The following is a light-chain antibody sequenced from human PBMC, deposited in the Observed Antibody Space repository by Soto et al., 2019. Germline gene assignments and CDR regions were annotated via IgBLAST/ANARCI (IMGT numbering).Light chain of an antibody. CDR3: SSYTSSSLYV. J-gene: IGLJ1*01. CDR2: DVS. V-gene: IGLV2-14*03. CDR1: GSDGGGYDY. Sequence: QSALTQPASVSGSPGQSITISCTGTGSDGGGYDYVPWYQHHPGKAPKLMIYDVSNRPSGVSNRFSGSKSGNTASLTISGLQAEDEADYYCSSYTSSSLYVFGTGTKVTVL.